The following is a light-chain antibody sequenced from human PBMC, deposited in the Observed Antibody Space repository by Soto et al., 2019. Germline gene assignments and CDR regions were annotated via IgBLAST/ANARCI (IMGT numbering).Light chain of an antibody. CDR1: QSVISSY. V-gene: IGKV3-20*01. Sequence: ESVLTQSPGTLSLSPGERATLSCRASQSVISSYLAWYQQKPGQAPRLLIYGSSSRATGIPDGFSGSGSGTDFPLTISRLEPEDFEVYYCQKYGSSPPRVTFGPGPKVDIK. CDR3: QKYGSSPPRVT. CDR2: GSS. J-gene: IGKJ3*01.